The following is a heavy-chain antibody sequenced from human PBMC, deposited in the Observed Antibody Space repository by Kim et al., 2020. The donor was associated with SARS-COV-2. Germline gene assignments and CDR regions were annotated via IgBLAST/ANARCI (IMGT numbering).Heavy chain of an antibody. Sequence: PGGSLRLSCAASGLTFRNYGMHWVRQAPGKGLEWVADISYDGTIQYYGDSVEGRFTISRDNSKNTLYLQMNSLRVEDTAVYYCAKGPIAVVPGGKMWLDPWGQGTLVTVSS. CDR1: GLTFRNYG. CDR2: ISYDGTIQ. D-gene: IGHD2-2*01. J-gene: IGHJ5*02. CDR3: AKGPIAVVPGGKMWLDP. V-gene: IGHV3-30*18.